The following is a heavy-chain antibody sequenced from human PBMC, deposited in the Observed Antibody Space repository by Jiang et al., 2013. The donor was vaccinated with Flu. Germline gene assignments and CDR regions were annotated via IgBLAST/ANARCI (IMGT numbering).Heavy chain of an antibody. J-gene: IGHJ6*02. CDR3: ARIMVRGVHYYYYGMDV. D-gene: IGHD3-10*01. Sequence: SGAEVKKPGASVKVSCKASGYTFTSYYMHWVRQAPGHGLEWMGIINPSGGSTSYAQKFQGRVTMTRDTSTSTVYMELSSLRSEDTAVYYCARIMVRGVHYYYYGMDVWGQGTTVTVSS. CDR1: GYTFTSYY. V-gene: IGHV1-46*03. CDR2: INPSGGST.